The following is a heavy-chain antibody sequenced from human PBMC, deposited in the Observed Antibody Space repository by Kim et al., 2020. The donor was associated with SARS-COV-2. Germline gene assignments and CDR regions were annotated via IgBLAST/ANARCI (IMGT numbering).Heavy chain of an antibody. Sequence: GGSLRLSCAASGFTFSSYWMSWVRQAPGKGLEWVANIKQDGSEKYYVDSVKGRFTISRDNAKNSLYLQMNSLRAEDTAVYYCARTSKDGRLITFGNPRKYYFDYWGQGTLVTVSS. J-gene: IGHJ4*02. CDR2: IKQDGSEK. CDR3: ARTSKDGRLITFGNPRKYYFDY. CDR1: GFTFSSYW. V-gene: IGHV3-7*01. D-gene: IGHD3-16*01.